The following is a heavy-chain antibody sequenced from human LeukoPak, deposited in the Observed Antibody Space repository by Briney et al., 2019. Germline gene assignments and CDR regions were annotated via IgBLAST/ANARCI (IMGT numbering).Heavy chain of an antibody. CDR2: MNPNSGNT. CDR3: ASGSSGWPYQDAFDI. CDR1: GYTFTGYY. Sequence: ASVKVSCKASGYTFTGYYMHWVRQAPGQGLEWMGWMNPNSGNTGYAQRFQGRLTMTRNTSISTAYMELSSLRSEDTAVYYCASGSSGWPYQDAFDIWGRGTMVTVSS. D-gene: IGHD6-19*01. J-gene: IGHJ3*02. V-gene: IGHV1-8*02.